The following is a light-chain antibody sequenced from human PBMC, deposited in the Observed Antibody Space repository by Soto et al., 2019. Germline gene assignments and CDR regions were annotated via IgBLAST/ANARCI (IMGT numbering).Light chain of an antibody. CDR3: HQYNNWPPYT. V-gene: IGKV3-15*01. CDR1: QSVSSD. Sequence: EIVMTQSPGTLSVSPGERVTLSCRASQSVSSDLAWYQQKPGQAPRLLIYGASTRATDIAARFSGSGSGTEFTLTISSLQSEDFAVYYCHQYNNWPPYTFGQGTKLEIK. CDR2: GAS. J-gene: IGKJ2*01.